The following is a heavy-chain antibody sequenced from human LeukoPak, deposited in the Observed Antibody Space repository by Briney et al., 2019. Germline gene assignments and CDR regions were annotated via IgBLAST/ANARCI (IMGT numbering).Heavy chain of an antibody. CDR1: GGSISSSTYY. D-gene: IGHD1-1*01. J-gene: IGHJ4*02. CDR3: ARGPGHSFKY. Sequence: SETLSLTCTASGGSISSSTYYWDWIRQPPGKGLEWIGSIYYSGSTYYNPSLKSRVTISVDTSKNQFSLKLTSVTAADMAIYYCARGPGHSFKYWGQGTRVTVSS. V-gene: IGHV4-39*07. CDR2: IYYSGST.